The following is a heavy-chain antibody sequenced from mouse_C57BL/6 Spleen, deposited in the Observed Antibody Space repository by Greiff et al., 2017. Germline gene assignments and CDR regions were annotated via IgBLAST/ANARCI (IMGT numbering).Heavy chain of an antibody. J-gene: IGHJ4*01. D-gene: IGHD2-1*01. CDR2: INYDGRST. CDR3: ARGGFYWGMNY. CDR1: GFTFSDYY. V-gene: IGHV5-16*01. Sequence: EVQLVESEGGLVQPGSSMKLSCTASGFTFSDYYMAWVRQVPEKGLEWVANINYDGRSTYYLDTLKSRFIISRDTAKNILYLQMSSLKSEDTATYYCARGGFYWGMNYWGQGTSVTVSS.